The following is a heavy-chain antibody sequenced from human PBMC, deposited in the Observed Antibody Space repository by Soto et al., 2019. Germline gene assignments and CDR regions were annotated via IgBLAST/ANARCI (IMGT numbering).Heavy chain of an antibody. CDR3: AKHTYYYDSSGYYSAFDI. CDR2: MNPNSGNT. V-gene: IGHV1-8*01. Sequence: ASVKVSCKASGYTFTSYDINWVRQATGQGLEWMGWMNPNSGNTGYAQKFQGRVTMTRNTSISTAYMELSSLRSEDTAVYYCAKHTYYYDSSGYYSAFDIWGQGTTVTVSS. CDR1: GYTFTSYD. J-gene: IGHJ3*02. D-gene: IGHD3-22*01.